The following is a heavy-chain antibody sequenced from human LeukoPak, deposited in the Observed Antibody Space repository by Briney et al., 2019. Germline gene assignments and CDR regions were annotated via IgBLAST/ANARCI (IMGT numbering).Heavy chain of an antibody. J-gene: IGHJ4*02. CDR3: ARHLATDGGRSLDY. D-gene: IGHD3-16*01. V-gene: IGHV3-11*06. Sequence: GGSLRLSCAASGFTFSDYYMSWIRQAPGKGLEWVSYISSSSIYTNYADSVKGRFTISRDNAKNSLYLQMNSLRAEDTAVYYCARHLATDGGRSLDYWGLGTLVTVSS. CDR1: GFTFSDYY. CDR2: ISSSSIYT.